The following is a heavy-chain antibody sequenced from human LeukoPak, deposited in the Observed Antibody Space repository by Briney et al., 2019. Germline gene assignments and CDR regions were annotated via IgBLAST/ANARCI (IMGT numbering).Heavy chain of an antibody. V-gene: IGHV3-30-3*01. Sequence: GGSLRLSCAASGFTFSSYAMHWVRQAPGKGLEWVAVIPYDGSNKYYADSVKGRFTISRDNSKNTLYLQMNSLRAEDTAVYYCARERAPVSDGGAPGDYWGQGTLVTVSS. CDR3: ARERAPVSDGGAPGDY. CDR2: IPYDGSNK. D-gene: IGHD1-26*01. CDR1: GFTFSSYA. J-gene: IGHJ4*02.